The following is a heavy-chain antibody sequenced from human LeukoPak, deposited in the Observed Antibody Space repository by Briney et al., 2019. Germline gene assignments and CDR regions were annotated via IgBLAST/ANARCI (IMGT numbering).Heavy chain of an antibody. CDR2: INPGSGGT. J-gene: IGHJ4*02. CDR1: GGTFSSYA. D-gene: IGHD2-2*01. Sequence: GASVKVSCKASGGTFSSYAISWVRQAPGQGLEWMGWINPGSGGTNCAQRFHGRVTMTRDTSISTVYMELSRLRSDDTAVYYCARDVGEYCSSIDCHASDYWGQGTLVTVSS. CDR3: ARDVGEYCSSIDCHASDY. V-gene: IGHV1-2*02.